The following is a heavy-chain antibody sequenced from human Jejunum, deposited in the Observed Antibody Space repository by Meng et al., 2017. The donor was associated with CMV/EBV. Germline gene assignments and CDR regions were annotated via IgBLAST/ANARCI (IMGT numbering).Heavy chain of an antibody. Sequence: SCEASRFTFSSYWMHWVRQAPGKGLVWVSRINPGGSTTNYADSVKGRFSISRDNAKNTLYLQMNGLRADDTAVYYCATAGNYRLDTWGQGTLVTVSS. CDR2: INPGGSTT. J-gene: IGHJ4*02. V-gene: IGHV3-74*01. CDR1: RFTFSSYW. D-gene: IGHD5-24*01. CDR3: ATAGNYRLDT.